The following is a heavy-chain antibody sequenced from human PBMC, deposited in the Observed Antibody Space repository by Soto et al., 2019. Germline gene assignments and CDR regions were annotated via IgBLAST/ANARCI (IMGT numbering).Heavy chain of an antibody. V-gene: IGHV4-31*03. J-gene: IGHJ5*02. D-gene: IGHD3-9*01. CDR3: ARVFYDILTKTNWFDP. CDR2: IFYTGST. Sequence: QVQLQESGPGLVKPSQTLSLTCTVSGASMRSGNYYWTWIRQHPGKALEWVGSIFYTGSTYYNSSLTSRLTMSIEASTNLCSLKLSSVTSADTAVYYCARVFYDILTKTNWFDPWGQGTQVTVSS. CDR1: GASMRSGNYY.